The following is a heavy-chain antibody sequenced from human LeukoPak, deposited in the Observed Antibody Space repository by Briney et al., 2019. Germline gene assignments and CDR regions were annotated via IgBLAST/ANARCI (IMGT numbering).Heavy chain of an antibody. J-gene: IGHJ4*02. Sequence: SQTLSLTCTVSGGSISSGSYYWSWIRQPAGKGLEWIGRIYTSGSTNYNPSLKSRVTISVDTSKNQFSLKLSSVTAADTAVYYCARDPVNSSFDYWGQGTPVTVSS. CDR2: IYTSGST. CDR1: GGSISSGSYY. CDR3: ARDPVNSSFDY. D-gene: IGHD6-6*01. V-gene: IGHV4-61*02.